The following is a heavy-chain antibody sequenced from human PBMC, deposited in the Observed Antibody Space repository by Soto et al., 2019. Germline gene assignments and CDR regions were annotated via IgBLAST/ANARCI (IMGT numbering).Heavy chain of an antibody. D-gene: IGHD6-13*01. CDR3: ARGHLIAAAGVAYARQFDY. CDR2: ITNSGNTI. CDR1: GFTFSSYC. J-gene: IGHJ4*02. Sequence: GGSLRLSCAASGFTFSSYCMNWVRQAPGKGLEWVAYITNSGNTIYYADSVKGRFTISRDNARDSLYLQMNSLRVEDTAVYYCARGHLIAAAGVAYARQFDYWGQGTLVTVSS. V-gene: IGHV3-48*01.